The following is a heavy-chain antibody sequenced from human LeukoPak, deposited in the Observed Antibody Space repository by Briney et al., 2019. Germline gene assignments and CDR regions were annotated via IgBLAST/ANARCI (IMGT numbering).Heavy chain of an antibody. CDR3: GRGPEYYYYGMDV. CDR2: ICGRGGST. CDR1: GFTFSSYA. Sequence: GASLRLSCAASGFTFSSYAMSWVRQAPGKGLEWVSAICGRGGSTYYADSVKGRFTISRDNSKNTLYLQMNSLRAEDTAVYYCGRGPEYYYYGMDVWGQGTTVTVSS. V-gene: IGHV3-23*01. J-gene: IGHJ6*02.